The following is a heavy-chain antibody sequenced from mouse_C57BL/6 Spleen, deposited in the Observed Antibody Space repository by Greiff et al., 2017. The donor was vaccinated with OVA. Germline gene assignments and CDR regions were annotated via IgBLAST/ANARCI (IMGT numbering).Heavy chain of an antibody. CDR3: ARGPYDYDEGYFDY. CDR2: IDPNSGGT. J-gene: IGHJ2*01. CDR1: GYTFTSYW. D-gene: IGHD2-4*01. Sequence: QVQLQQPGAELVKPGASVKLSCTASGYTFTSYWMHWVKQRPGRGLEWIGRIDPNSGGTKYNEKFTSKATLTVDKPSRTSYMQLRSLTSEDSAVYDCARGPYDYDEGYFDYWGQGTTLTVSS. V-gene: IGHV1-72*01.